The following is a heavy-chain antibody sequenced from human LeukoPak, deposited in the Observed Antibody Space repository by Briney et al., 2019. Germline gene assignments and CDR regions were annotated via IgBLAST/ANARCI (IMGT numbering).Heavy chain of an antibody. CDR1: GFTFSSYG. CDR2: IRYDGSNK. Sequence: GGSLRLSCAASGFTFSSYGMHWVRQAPGKGLEWVAFIRYDGSNKYYADSVKGRFTISRDNSKNTLYLQMNSLRAEDTAVYYCARSKGLWFGEPHSFDIWGQGTMVTVSS. CDR3: ARSKGLWFGEPHSFDI. V-gene: IGHV3-30*02. D-gene: IGHD3-10*01. J-gene: IGHJ3*02.